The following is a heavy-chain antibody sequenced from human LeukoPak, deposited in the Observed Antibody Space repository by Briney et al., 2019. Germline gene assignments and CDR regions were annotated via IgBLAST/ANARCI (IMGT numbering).Heavy chain of an antibody. J-gene: IGHJ5*02. Sequence: SETLSLTCAVYGGSFSGYYWSWIRQPPGKGLEWIGEINHSGSTNYNPSLKSRVTISVDTSKNQFSLKLSSVTAADTAVYYCASYVFSQGWFDPWGQGTLVTVSS. CDR1: GGSFSGYY. CDR3: ASYVFSQGWFDP. V-gene: IGHV4-34*01. D-gene: IGHD3-16*01. CDR2: INHSGST.